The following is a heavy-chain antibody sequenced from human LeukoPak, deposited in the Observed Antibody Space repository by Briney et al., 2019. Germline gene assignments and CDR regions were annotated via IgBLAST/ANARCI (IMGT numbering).Heavy chain of an antibody. D-gene: IGHD2-2*01. CDR2: MNPNSGNT. CDR1: GYTFTSYD. CDR3: ARLGEDIVVAPAAADGYGMDV. Sequence: ASVKVSCKASGYTFTSYDINWVRQATGQGLEWMGWMNPNSGNTGYAQKFQGRVTMTRNTSISAAYMELSSLRSEDTAVYYCARLGEDIVVAPAAADGYGMDVWGQGTTVTVSS. V-gene: IGHV1-8*01. J-gene: IGHJ6*02.